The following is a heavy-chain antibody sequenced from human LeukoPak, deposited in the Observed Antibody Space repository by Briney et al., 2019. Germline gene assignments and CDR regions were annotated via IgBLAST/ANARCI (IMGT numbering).Heavy chain of an antibody. CDR2: ISSSGSTI. D-gene: IGHD2-21*02. V-gene: IGHV3-11*01. CDR3: ARDMVVTAIVFDY. CDR1: GFTFSDCC. Sequence: GGSLRLSCAASGFTFSDCCMSWVRQAPGKGLEWVSYISSSGSTIHYADSVKGRFTISRDNAKNSLYLQMNSLRAEDTAVYYCARDMVVTAIVFDYWGQGTLVTVSS. J-gene: IGHJ4*02.